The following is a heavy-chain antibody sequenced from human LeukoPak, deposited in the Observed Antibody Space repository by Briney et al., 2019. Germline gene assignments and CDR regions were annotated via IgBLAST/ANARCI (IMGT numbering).Heavy chain of an antibody. CDR1: GFTFSSYA. D-gene: IGHD5-12*01. V-gene: IGHV3-23*01. J-gene: IGHJ4*02. CDR3: AKGTRWLRFSSYYFDY. Sequence: PGGSLRLSCAASGFTFSSYAMSWVRQAPGKGLEWVSAISGSGGSTYYADSVKGRFTISRDNSKNTLYLQMNSLRADGAAVYYCAKGTRWLRFSSYYFDYWGQGTLVTVSS. CDR2: ISGSGGST.